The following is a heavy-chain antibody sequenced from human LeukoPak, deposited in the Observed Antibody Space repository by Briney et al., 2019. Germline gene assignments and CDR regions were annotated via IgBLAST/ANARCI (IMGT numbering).Heavy chain of an antibody. CDR2: ISWSSGII. Sequence: GGSLRLSCAASGFIFDAHGMHWVRQAPGKGLEWVSGISWSSGIIGYADSVKGRFTISRDNAKNSLDLQMESLRAEDTAVCYCAKDTGSPADAITMEDNAFDIWGQGTMVTVSS. CDR1: GFIFDAHG. CDR3: AKDTGSPADAITMEDNAFDI. J-gene: IGHJ3*02. D-gene: IGHD3-3*01. V-gene: IGHV3-9*01.